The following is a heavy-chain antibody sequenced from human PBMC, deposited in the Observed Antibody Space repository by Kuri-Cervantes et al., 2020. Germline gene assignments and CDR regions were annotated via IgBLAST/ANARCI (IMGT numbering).Heavy chain of an antibody. V-gene: IGHV3-30*03. D-gene: IGHD3-10*01. CDR1: GFTFSSYG. CDR2: ISYDGSNK. Sequence: GGSLRLSCAASGFTFSSYGMHWVRQAPGKGLEWVAVISYDGSNKYYADSVKGRFTISRDNSKNTLYLQMNSLRAEDTAVYYCARRRYYYGSGSYYNPYGMDVWGQGTTVTVSS. J-gene: IGHJ6*02. CDR3: ARRRYYYGSGSYYNPYGMDV.